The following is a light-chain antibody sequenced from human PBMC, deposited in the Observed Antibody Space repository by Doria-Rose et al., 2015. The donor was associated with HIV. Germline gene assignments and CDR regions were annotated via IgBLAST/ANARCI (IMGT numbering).Light chain of an antibody. CDR2: GNS. Sequence: SVSGAPGQGVTISCTGSSSNIGAGYDVHWYQQLPGTAPKLLIYGNSNRPSGVPDRFSGSKSGTSASLAITGLQAEDEADYYCQSYDSRLSGAVFGTGTKVTVL. J-gene: IGLJ1*01. CDR1: SSNIGAGYD. V-gene: IGLV1-40*01. CDR3: QSYDSRLSGAV.